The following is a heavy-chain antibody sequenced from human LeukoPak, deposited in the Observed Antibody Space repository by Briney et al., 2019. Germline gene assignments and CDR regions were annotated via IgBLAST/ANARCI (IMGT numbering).Heavy chain of an antibody. V-gene: IGHV4-59*01. CDR3: ARDFRLLWTHFDY. J-gene: IGHJ4*02. D-gene: IGHD2/OR15-2a*01. Sequence: NPSETLSLTCTVSGGSISSYYWSWIRQPPGKGLEWIGYIYYSGSTNYNPSLKSRVTISVDTSKNQFSLKLSSVTAADTAVYYCARDFRLLWTHFDYWGQGTLVTVSS. CDR1: GGSISSYY. CDR2: IYYSGST.